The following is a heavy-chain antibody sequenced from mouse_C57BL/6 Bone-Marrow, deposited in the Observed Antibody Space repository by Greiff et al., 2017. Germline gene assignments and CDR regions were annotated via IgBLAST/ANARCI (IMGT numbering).Heavy chain of an antibody. J-gene: IGHJ3*01. V-gene: IGHV1-82*01. CDR1: GYAFSSSW. Sequence: QVQLQQSGPELVKPGASVKISCKASGYAFSSSWMNWVKQRPGKGLEWIGRIYPGDGDTNYNGKFKGKATLTADKSSSTAYMQLSSLTSEDSAVYFCARTPSTMVTCAYWGQGTLVTVSA. CDR3: ARTPSTMVTCAY. D-gene: IGHD2-2*01. CDR2: IYPGDGDT.